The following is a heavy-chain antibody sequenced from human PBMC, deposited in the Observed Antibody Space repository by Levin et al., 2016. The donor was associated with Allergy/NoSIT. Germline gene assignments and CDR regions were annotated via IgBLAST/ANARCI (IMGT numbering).Heavy chain of an antibody. V-gene: IGHV4-39*07. CDR3: ARDPPNYGMDV. Sequence: WIRQPPGKGLEWIGSIYYSGSTYYNPSLKSRVTISVDTSKNQFSLKLSSVTAADTAVYYCARDPPNYGMDVWGQGTTVTVSS. CDR2: IYYSGST. J-gene: IGHJ6*02.